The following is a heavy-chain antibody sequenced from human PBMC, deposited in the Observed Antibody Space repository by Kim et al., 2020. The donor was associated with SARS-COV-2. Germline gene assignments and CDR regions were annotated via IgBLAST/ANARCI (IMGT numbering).Heavy chain of an antibody. CDR3: ARGGGDFDWLFRRAFDI. CDR1: GFTFSSYS. V-gene: IGHV3-21*01. D-gene: IGHD3-9*01. J-gene: IGHJ3*02. Sequence: LSLTCAASGFTFSSYSMNWVRQAPGKGLEWVSSISSSSSYIYYADSVKGRFTISRDNAKNSLYLQMNSLRAEDTAVYYCARGGGDFDWLFRRAFDIWGQGTMVTVSS. CDR2: ISSSSSYI.